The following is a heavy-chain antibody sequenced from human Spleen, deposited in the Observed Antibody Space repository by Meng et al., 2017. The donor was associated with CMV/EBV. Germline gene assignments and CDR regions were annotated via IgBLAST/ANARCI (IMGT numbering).Heavy chain of an antibody. D-gene: IGHD2-21*01. CDR2: ISSSGNTI. CDR1: GFTFSDYY. Sequence: GESLKISCAASGFTFSDYYMSWIRQAPGKGLEWVSYISSSGNTIYYADSVKGRFTISRDNAKNSLSLQMDSLRAEDTAVYYCARDRRGLPAFDYWGQGTLVTVSS. CDR3: ARDRRGLPAFDY. J-gene: IGHJ4*02. V-gene: IGHV3-11*01.